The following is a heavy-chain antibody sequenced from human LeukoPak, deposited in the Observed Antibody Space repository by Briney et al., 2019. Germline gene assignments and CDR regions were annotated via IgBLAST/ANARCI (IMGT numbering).Heavy chain of an antibody. CDR2: INHSGST. V-gene: IGHV4-34*01. CDR1: GGSFSGYY. Sequence: SETLSLTCAVYGGSFSGYYWSWIRQPPGKGLEWIGEINHSGSTNYNPSLKSRVTISVDTPKNQFSLKLSSVTAADTAVYYCARTMVRGVPSNVWGQGTLVTVSS. CDR3: ARTMVRGVPSNV. D-gene: IGHD3-10*01. J-gene: IGHJ4*02.